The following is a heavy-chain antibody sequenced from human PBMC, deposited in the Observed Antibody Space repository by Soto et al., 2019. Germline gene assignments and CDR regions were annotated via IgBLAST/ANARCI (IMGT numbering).Heavy chain of an antibody. CDR1: GFTFNYYW. V-gene: IGHV3-74*01. D-gene: IGHD2-21*02. Sequence: EVQLVESGGGLVQPGGSLRLSCVASGFTFNYYWMHWVRQAPGEGLMWVSRLQTDGSHPDYADSVKGRFTISRDNAKNALYVQMIHLRSEDTAVYYCARGGDPGYGGQGTLVTVSP. J-gene: IGHJ4*02. CDR3: ARGGDPGY. CDR2: LQTDGSHP.